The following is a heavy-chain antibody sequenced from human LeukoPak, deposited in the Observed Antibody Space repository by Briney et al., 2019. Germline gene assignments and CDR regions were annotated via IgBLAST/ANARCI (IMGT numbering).Heavy chain of an antibody. V-gene: IGHV4-31*03. Sequence: SQTLSLTCTVSGGSISSGGYYWSWIRQHPGKGLEWIGYIYYSGSTYYNPPLKSRVTISVDTSKNQFSLKLSSVTAADTAVYYCARREWSKYYFDYWGQGTLVTVSS. J-gene: IGHJ4*02. CDR2: IYYSGST. CDR3: ARREWSKYYFDY. D-gene: IGHD3-3*01. CDR1: GGSISSGGYY.